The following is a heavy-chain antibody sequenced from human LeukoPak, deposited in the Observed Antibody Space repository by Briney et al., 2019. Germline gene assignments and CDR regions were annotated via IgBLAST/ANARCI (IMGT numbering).Heavy chain of an antibody. CDR3: ARSTYGDRQNFDY. Sequence: ASVKVSCKASGYTITSYYMHWVRQAPGQGLEWMGVINPSVGSTSYAQKFQGRVTITADESTSTAYMELSSLRSEDTAVYYCARSTYGDRQNFDYWGQGTLVTVSS. D-gene: IGHD4-17*01. J-gene: IGHJ4*02. CDR1: GYTITSYY. V-gene: IGHV1-46*01. CDR2: INPSVGST.